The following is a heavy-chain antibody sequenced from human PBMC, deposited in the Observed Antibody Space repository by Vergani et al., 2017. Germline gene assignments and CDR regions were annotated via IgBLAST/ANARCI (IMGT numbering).Heavy chain of an antibody. CDR3: ARHTTYTDS. V-gene: IGHV5-51*01. D-gene: IGHD1-1*01. J-gene: IGHJ4*02. CDR2: IYPADSDT. Sequence: EVVLVQSGPEMIKPGESLKISCKGSEYSFGNYWIGWVRQMPGKGLEWMGIIYPADSDTRYSPSFQGQVTISADKSISTAFLQWVSLKASDTALYYCARHTTYTDSWGQGTLVTVSS. CDR1: EYSFGNYW.